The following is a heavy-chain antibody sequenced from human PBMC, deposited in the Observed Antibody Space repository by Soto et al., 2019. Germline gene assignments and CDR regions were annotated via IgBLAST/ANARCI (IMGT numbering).Heavy chain of an antibody. CDR3: ARGVTVFGPSFDL. CDR1: GGSISSGDYY. V-gene: IGHV4-30-4*01. CDR2: IYYSGST. D-gene: IGHD3-3*01. J-gene: IGHJ2*01. Sequence: SETLSLTCTVSGGSISSGDYYWSWIRQPPGKGLEWIGYIYYSGSTYYNPSLKSRVTISVDTSKNQFSLKLSSVTAADTAVYYCARGVTVFGPSFDLWGRGTLVTVSS.